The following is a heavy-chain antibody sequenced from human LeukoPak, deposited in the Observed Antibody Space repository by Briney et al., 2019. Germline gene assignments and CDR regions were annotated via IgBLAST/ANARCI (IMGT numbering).Heavy chain of an antibody. D-gene: IGHD2-15*01. CDR2: IKSDGITI. J-gene: IGHJ3*02. CDR1: GFTFSNYM. CDR3: ARWDAYCSGGRCYSGDFAFDI. Sequence: GGSLRLSCAASGFTFSNYMMHWVRQAPGKGLVWVSRIKSDGITITYADSVKGRFTISRDNAKNTLYLQMNSLRAEDTAVYYCARWDAYCSGGRCYSGDFAFDIWGQGTMVTVSS. V-gene: IGHV3-74*01.